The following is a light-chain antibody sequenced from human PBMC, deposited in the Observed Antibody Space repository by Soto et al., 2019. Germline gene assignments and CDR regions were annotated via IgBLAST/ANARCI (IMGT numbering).Light chain of an antibody. CDR2: DAS. CDR1: QDIITW. Sequence: DIQMTQSPSSVTASVGDRVTITCRASQDIITWLAWYQQKPGKAPKVLIFDASSLESGVPSRFSGSGSATEFTLTISSLQPDDFATYYCQQYSTYPWTFGQGTKVDIK. CDR3: QQYSTYPWT. V-gene: IGKV1-5*01. J-gene: IGKJ1*01.